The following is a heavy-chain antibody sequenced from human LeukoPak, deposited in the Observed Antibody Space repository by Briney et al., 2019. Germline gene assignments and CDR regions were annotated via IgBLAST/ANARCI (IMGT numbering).Heavy chain of an antibody. Sequence: SETLSLTCTVSGGSISSYYWSWIRQPPGKGLEWIGYIYYSGSTNYNPSLKSRATISVDTSKNQFSLKLSSVTAADTAVYYCARRPTHIAVAQRFSFDIWGQGTMVTVSS. V-gene: IGHV4-59*08. J-gene: IGHJ3*02. CDR3: ARRPTHIAVAQRFSFDI. D-gene: IGHD6-19*01. CDR1: GGSISSYY. CDR2: IYYSGST.